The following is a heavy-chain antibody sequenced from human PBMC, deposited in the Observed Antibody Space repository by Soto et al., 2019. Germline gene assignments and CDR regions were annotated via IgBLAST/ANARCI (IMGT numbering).Heavy chain of an antibody. CDR2: MSHDGSHK. D-gene: IGHD6-19*01. J-gene: IGHJ6*02. Sequence: QVQLVESGGGVVQAGGSLGLSCTASGFTFSTYGMQWVRQAPGKGPEWVAVMSHDGSHKAFLDSVKGRFIISRDNSKNTLYLQMNSLRPDDTAVYYCARLPRSGWDHYYYGMDVRGQGTTVIVSS. V-gene: IGHV3-30*03. CDR1: GFTFSTYG. CDR3: ARLPRSGWDHYYYGMDV.